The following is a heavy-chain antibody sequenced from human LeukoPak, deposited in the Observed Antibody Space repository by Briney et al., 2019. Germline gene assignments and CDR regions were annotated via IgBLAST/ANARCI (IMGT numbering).Heavy chain of an antibody. J-gene: IGHJ4*02. Sequence: GGSLRLSCAASGFTVSSKHMTWVRQAPGKGLEWVSVVYSGGTTYYADSVKGRFTISRDNSKNTLYLQMNSLRAEDTAVYYCAKDLLAAAATGDYWGQGTLVTVSS. CDR1: GFTVSSKH. D-gene: IGHD6-13*01. V-gene: IGHV3-53*01. CDR2: VYSGGTT. CDR3: AKDLLAAAATGDY.